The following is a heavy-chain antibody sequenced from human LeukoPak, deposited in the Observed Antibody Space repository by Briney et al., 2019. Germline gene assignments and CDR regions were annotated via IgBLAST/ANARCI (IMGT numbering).Heavy chain of an antibody. CDR1: GFIVSSNY. V-gene: IGHV3-53*01. Sequence: GGSLRLSCAASGFIVSSNYMSWVRQAPGKGLEWVSVIYSGGSTYYADSVKGRFTISRDNSKNTLYLQMNSLRAEDTAVYYCARVDCSSTSCPYYYGMDVWGKGTTVTVSS. J-gene: IGHJ6*04. CDR2: IYSGGST. CDR3: ARVDCSSTSCPYYYGMDV. D-gene: IGHD2-2*01.